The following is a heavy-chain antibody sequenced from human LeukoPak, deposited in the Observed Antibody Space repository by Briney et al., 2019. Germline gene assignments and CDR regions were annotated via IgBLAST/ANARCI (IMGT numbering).Heavy chain of an antibody. J-gene: IGHJ3*02. V-gene: IGHV1-2*06. CDR3: ARVGHPGAFDI. CDR1: GYTFTGYY. CDR2: INPNSGGT. Sequence: ASVKVSCKASGYTFTGYYMHWVRQAPGQGLEWMGRINPNSGGTNYAQKFQGRVTMTRDTSINTAYMELSRLRSEDTAVYYCARVGHPGAFDIWGQGTMVTVSS.